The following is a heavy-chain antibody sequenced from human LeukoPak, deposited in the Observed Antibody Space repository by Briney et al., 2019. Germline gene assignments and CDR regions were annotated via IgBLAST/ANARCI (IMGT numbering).Heavy chain of an antibody. D-gene: IGHD2-2*01. V-gene: IGHV3-21*01. CDR1: GFTFSSYS. CDR3: ARVEISRGDY. J-gene: IGHJ4*02. CDR2: ISSSSSYI. Sequence: GGSLRLSCAASGFTFSSYSMNWVRQAPGKGLEWVSSISSSSSYIYYADSVKGRFTISRDNAKNSLYLQMNSLRAEDTAVYYCARVEISRGDYWAREPWSPSPQ.